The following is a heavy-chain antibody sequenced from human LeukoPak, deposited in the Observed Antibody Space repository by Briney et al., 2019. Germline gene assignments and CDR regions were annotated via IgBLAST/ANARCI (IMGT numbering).Heavy chain of an antibody. D-gene: IGHD2-2*01. CDR1: GFTFSDYY. J-gene: IGHJ1*01. CDR2: ISSSGSTI. CDR3: AKAADALPEYFQH. V-gene: IGHV3-11*01. Sequence: PGGSLRLSCAASGFTFSDYYMSWIRQAPGKGLEWVSYISSSGSTIYYADSVKGRFTISRDNAKNSLYLQMNSLRAEDTAVYYCAKAADALPEYFQHWGQGTLVTVSS.